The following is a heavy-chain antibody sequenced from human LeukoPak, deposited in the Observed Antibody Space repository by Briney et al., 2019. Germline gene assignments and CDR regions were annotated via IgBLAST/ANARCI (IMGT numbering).Heavy chain of an antibody. J-gene: IGHJ4*02. Sequence: GGSLRLSCAASGFTFSNYAMSWVRQAPGKGLEWVSDISGSGNWTYYADSVKGRFTISRDNSKNTLYLQMNSLRAEDTAVYYCAKDLQTVTYYFDYWGQGTLVTVSS. D-gene: IGHD4-17*01. V-gene: IGHV3-23*01. CDR2: ISGSGNWT. CDR3: AKDLQTVTYYFDY. CDR1: GFTFSNYA.